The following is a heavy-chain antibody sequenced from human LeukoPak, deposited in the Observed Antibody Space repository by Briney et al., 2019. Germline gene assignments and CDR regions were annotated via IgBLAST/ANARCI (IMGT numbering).Heavy chain of an antibody. D-gene: IGHD5-12*01. CDR2: INHSGST. J-gene: IGHJ3*01. V-gene: IGHV4-34*01. Sequence: SETLSLTCAVYGGSFSGYYWSWIRQPPGKGLEWIGEINHSGSTNYNPSLKSRVTISVDTSKNQFSLKLSSVTAADTAVYYCARKSGYAGPFDFWGQGTMVTVSS. CDR3: ARKSGYAGPFDF. CDR1: GGSFSGYY.